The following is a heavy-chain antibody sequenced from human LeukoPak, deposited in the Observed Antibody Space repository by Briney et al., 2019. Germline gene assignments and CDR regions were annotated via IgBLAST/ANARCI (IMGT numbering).Heavy chain of an antibody. J-gene: IGHJ4*02. V-gene: IGHV3-21*01. CDR1: GFTVRSNY. CDR3: ARDRGYSYGLDY. D-gene: IGHD5-18*01. CDR2: ISSSSSYI. Sequence: PGGSLRLSCAASGFTVRSNYMSWFRQAPGKGLEWVSSISSSSSYIYYADSVKGRFTISRDNAKNSLYLQMNSLRAEDTAVYYCARDRGYSYGLDYWGQGTLVTVSS.